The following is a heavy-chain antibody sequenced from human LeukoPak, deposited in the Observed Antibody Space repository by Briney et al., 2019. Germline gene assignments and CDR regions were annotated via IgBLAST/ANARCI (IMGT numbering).Heavy chain of an antibody. CDR2: ISAYNGNT. V-gene: IGHV1-18*01. CDR1: GYTFTSYG. Sequence: GASVKVSCKASGYTFTSYGISWVRQAPGQGLEWMGWISAYNGNTNYAQKLQGRVTMTTDTSTSTAYMELRSLRSDGTAVYYCARDVSGSYVFLSLYYYYGMDVWGQGTTVTVSS. D-gene: IGHD1-26*01. CDR3: ARDVSGSYVFLSLYYYYGMDV. J-gene: IGHJ6*02.